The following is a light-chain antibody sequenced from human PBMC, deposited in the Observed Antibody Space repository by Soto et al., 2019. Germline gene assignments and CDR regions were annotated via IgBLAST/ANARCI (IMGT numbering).Light chain of an antibody. V-gene: IGLV1-40*01. CDR3: QSYDSSLSGWV. Sequence: QSVLTQPPSVSGAPGQRVTISCTGSSSNIGAGYDVHWYQQHPGTAPKLLISGNSNRPSGVPDRFSGSKSGTSASLAITGLQAEDEADYYCQSYDSSLSGWVFGGGTKLTVL. CDR1: SSNIGAGYD. J-gene: IGLJ3*02. CDR2: GNS.